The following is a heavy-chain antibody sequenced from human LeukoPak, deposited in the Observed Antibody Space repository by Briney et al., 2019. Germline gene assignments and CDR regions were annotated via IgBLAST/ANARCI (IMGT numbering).Heavy chain of an antibody. CDR1: GFTFSSYA. CDR3: ARGQKHMQQLVSGLDP. V-gene: IGHV3-30-3*01. Sequence: GRSLRLSCAASGFTFSSYAMHWVRQAPGKGLEWVAVISYDGSNKYYADSVKGRFTISRDNSKNTLYLQMNSLRAEDTAVYYCARGQKHMQQLVSGLDPWGQGTLVTVSS. J-gene: IGHJ5*02. D-gene: IGHD6-13*01. CDR2: ISYDGSNK.